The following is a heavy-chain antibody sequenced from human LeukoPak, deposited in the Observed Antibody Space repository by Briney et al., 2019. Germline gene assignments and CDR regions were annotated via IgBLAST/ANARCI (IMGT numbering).Heavy chain of an antibody. Sequence: SETLSLTCTVSGDSISSNDYYWGWIRQPPGKGLEWIGTIYYTGSTYYIPSLQSRLTISLDTSKNQFSLRLSSVTAADTAVYYCARVHSRHRRRVGAFDIWGQGTMVTVSS. V-gene: IGHV4-39*01. CDR1: GDSISSNDYY. J-gene: IGHJ3*02. CDR3: ARVHSRHRRRVGAFDI. CDR2: IYYTGST. D-gene: IGHD2-15*01.